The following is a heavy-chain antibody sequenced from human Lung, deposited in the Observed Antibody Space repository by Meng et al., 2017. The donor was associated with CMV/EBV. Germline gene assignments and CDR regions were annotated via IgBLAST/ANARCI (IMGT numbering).Heavy chain of an antibody. Sequence: GGSLRLXCAASGFTFSPYRMNWVRQAPGKGLEWVSSISSSSSYIYYADSVKGRFTISRDNAKNSLYLQMNSLRAEDTAVYYCTCKGYSYGDDAFDIWGQGTMVXVS. J-gene: IGHJ3*02. CDR2: ISSSSSYI. CDR3: TCKGYSYGDDAFDI. V-gene: IGHV3-21*01. CDR1: GFTFSPYR. D-gene: IGHD5-18*01.